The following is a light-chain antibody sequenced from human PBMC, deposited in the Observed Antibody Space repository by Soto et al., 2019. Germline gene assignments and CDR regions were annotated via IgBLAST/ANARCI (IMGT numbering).Light chain of an antibody. CDR1: QSVSSK. CDR2: GAS. CDR3: QQYNNWSPET. V-gene: IGKV3-15*01. J-gene: IGKJ1*01. Sequence: EIVMTQSPATLSVSPGEGATLSCRASQSVSSKLAWYQQKPGQAPRLLIHGASTRATGIPARFSGSGSGTEFTITISSLQSEDFAFYYCQQYNNWSPETFGQGTKVDIK.